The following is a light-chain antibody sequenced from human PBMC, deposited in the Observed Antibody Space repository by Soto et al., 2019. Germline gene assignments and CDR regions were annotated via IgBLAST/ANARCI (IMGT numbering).Light chain of an antibody. CDR2: WAS. J-gene: IGKJ4*01. Sequence: QCPHSLIMTLGERATINCKSSQSLLYKSNNKNYLAWYQQKPRQPPKLLIFWASTRESGVPDRFSGSGSGTDFTLTISSLQAEDVAVYYCQQYYSPPPVTFGVGTTVDIK. CDR1: QSLLYKSNNKNY. V-gene: IGKV4-1*01. CDR3: QQYYSPPPVT.